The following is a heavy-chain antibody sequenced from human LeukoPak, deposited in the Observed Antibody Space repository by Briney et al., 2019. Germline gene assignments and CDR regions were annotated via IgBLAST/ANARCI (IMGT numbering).Heavy chain of an antibody. D-gene: IGHD3-10*01. V-gene: IGHV4-39*07. J-gene: IGHJ2*01. CDR1: GGSISSSSYY. CDR2: IYYSGST. Sequence: PSETLSLTCTVSGGSISSSSYYWGWIRQPPGKGLEWIGSIYYSGSTYYKPSLKSRVTISVDTSKNQFSLNLSSVTAADTAMYYCARLVRGVGYWYFDLWGRGTLVTVSS. CDR3: ARLVRGVGYWYFDL.